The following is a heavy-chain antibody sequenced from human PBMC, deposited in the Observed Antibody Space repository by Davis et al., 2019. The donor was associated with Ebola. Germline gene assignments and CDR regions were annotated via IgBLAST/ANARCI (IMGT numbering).Heavy chain of an antibody. J-gene: IGHJ6*02. V-gene: IGHV3-7*01. Sequence: GESLKISCAASGFSFSTYWMSWVRQAPGKGLEWVASIKQDGSERYYVDSVKGRFTISRDNAKNSLYLQMNSLRDEDTAVYYCARDLLEPLYYYYGMDVWGQGTTVTVSS. CDR3: ARDLLEPLYYYYGMDV. CDR2: IKQDGSER. D-gene: IGHD1-1*01. CDR1: GFSFSTYW.